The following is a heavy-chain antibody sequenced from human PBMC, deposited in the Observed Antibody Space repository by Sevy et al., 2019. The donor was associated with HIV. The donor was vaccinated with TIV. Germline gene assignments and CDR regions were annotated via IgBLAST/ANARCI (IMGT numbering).Heavy chain of an antibody. J-gene: IGHJ4*02. Sequence: SETLSLTCAVSGGSINSFFWSWIRQSPGKGLEWIGYVYDSGNSEYNPSLRSRVTRSVDTSKKQFSLKLSSVTAADTAVYYCARGGGIYYDSRGFHPQCYFDSWGQGTLVTVSS. CDR3: ARGGGIYYDSRGFHPQCYFDS. V-gene: IGHV4-59*01. CDR1: GGSINSFF. D-gene: IGHD3-22*01. CDR2: VYDSGNS.